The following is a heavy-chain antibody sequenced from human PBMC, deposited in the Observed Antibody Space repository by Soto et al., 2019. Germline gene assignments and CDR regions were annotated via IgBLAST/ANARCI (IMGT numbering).Heavy chain of an antibody. J-gene: IGHJ4*02. D-gene: IGHD3-3*01. CDR3: ARGRFVEWSPFDH. V-gene: IGHV4-30-4*01. CDR2: IDYSGST. CDR1: GGSISGGDFY. Sequence: QVQLQESGPGLVKPSQTLSLTCTVSGGSISGGDFYWSWIRQSLGKGLEWIGYIDYSGSTSYNPSLMSRVTMSVDTSNNQFSLKLSSVTAADTAVYYCARGRFVEWSPFDHWGQGTLVTVSS.